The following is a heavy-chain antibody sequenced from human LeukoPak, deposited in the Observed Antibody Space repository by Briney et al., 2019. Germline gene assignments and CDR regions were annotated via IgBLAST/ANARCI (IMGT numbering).Heavy chain of an antibody. CDR2: INHSGST. CDR1: GGSFSGYY. CDR3: ARDLNGVFDY. V-gene: IGHV4-34*01. Sequence: SETLSLTCAVYGGSFSGYYWSWIRQPPGKGLEWIGEINHSGSTYYNPSLKSRVTISVDTSKNQFSLKLSSVTAADTAVYYCARDLNGVFDYWGQGTLVTVSS. J-gene: IGHJ4*02. D-gene: IGHD3-10*01.